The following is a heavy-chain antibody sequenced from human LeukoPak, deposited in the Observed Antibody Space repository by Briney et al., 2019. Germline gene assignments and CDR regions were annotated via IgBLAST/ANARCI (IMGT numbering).Heavy chain of an antibody. V-gene: IGHV4-34*01. D-gene: IGHD3-10*01. J-gene: IGHJ6*02. CDR1: GGSFSGYY. CDR3: ARGRGAMVRAIAYYYGMDV. CDR2: INHSGST. Sequence: SETLSLTCAVYGGSFSGYYWSWIRQPPGKGLEWIGEINHSGSTNYNPSLKSRVTISVDTSKNQFSLKLSSVTAADTAVYYCARGRGAMVRAIAYYYGMDVWGQGTTVTVSS.